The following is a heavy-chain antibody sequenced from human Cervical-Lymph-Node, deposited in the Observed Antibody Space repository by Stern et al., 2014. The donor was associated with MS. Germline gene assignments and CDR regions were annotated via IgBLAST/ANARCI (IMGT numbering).Heavy chain of an antibody. CDR1: GVSVSSGGYY. V-gene: IGHV4-31*03. J-gene: IGHJ3*02. CDR2: MHHSGTT. Sequence: VPLVESGPGLVKPSQTLSLTCTVSGVSVSSGGYYWTWIRQVPGQGLEWVGYMHHSGTTFYNPSLKGRVSISRDTSKNQFSLNLRSVIAADTAVYYCATIPPHIEGAAFEIWGQGTMVTVSS. D-gene: IGHD1-26*01. CDR3: ATIPPHIEGAAFEI.